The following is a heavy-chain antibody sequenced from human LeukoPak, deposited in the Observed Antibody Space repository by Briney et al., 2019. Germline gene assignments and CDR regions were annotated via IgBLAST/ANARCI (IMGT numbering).Heavy chain of an antibody. D-gene: IGHD4-23*01. CDR3: AKDGDYGGNPGGDVGY. Sequence: GGSLRLSCAASGFTFSSYAMSWVRQAPGKGLEWVSATSGSGGSTYYADSVKGRFTISRDNSKNTLYLQMNSLSAEDTAVYYCAKDGDYGGNPGGDVGYWGQGTLVTVSS. J-gene: IGHJ4*02. V-gene: IGHV3-23*01. CDR2: TSGSGGST. CDR1: GFTFSSYA.